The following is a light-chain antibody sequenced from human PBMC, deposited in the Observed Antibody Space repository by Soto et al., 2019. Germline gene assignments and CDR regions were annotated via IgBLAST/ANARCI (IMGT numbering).Light chain of an antibody. J-gene: IGKJ5*01. V-gene: IGKV3-15*01. CDR3: QQYNNWHT. CDR1: QSVSSN. Sequence: RDSQSVSSNLALSQHXPAHSPSLLIYGAXTIATGIPARFSGSGYGTEFTLNISSLQSEDFAVYYCQQYNNWHTFGQGTRLEIK. CDR2: GAX.